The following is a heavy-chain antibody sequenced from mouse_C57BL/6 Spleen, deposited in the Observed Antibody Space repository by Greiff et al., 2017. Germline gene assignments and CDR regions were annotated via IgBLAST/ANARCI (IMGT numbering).Heavy chain of an antibody. CDR3: ARNYYGTQFAY. J-gene: IGHJ3*01. CDR2: ISSGSSTI. D-gene: IGHD1-1*01. Sequence: EVQGVESGGGLVKPGGSLKLSCAASGFTFSDYGMHWVRQAPEKGLEWVAYISSGSSTIYYADTVKGRFTISRDNAKNTLFLQMTSLRSEDTAMYYCARNYYGTQFAYWGQGTLVTVSA. CDR1: GFTFSDYG. V-gene: IGHV5-17*01.